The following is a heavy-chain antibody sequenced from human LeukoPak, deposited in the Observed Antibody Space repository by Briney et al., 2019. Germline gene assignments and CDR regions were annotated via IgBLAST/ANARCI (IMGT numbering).Heavy chain of an antibody. J-gene: IGHJ4*02. CDR2: MEKDGSAK. CDR3: ARGGRNYSDPRAYYYLAAY. D-gene: IGHD3-22*01. Sequence: GGSLRLSCAASGFTFSTYWMTWVRQAPGKGLEWVANMEKDGSAKNYVDSVKGRFTISRDNTKNSLYLQMNSLRAEDTAVYYCARGGRNYSDPRAYYYLAAYWGQGTLVTVSS. V-gene: IGHV3-7*01. CDR1: GFTFSTYW.